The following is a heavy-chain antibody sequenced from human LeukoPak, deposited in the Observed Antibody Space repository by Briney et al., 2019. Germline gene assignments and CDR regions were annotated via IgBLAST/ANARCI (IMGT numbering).Heavy chain of an antibody. CDR1: GYTFTSNY. J-gene: IGHJ6*03. Sequence: GASVKVSCKAFGYTFTSNYMHWVRQAPGQGPEWMGVISPSGGSTTYAQKFQGRVTLTRDTSISTAYMELSRLRSDDTAVYYCARDLQQLVGGYYYYYMDVWGKGTTVTVSS. D-gene: IGHD6-6*01. CDR2: ISPSGGST. CDR3: ARDLQQLVGGYYYYYMDV. V-gene: IGHV1-46*01.